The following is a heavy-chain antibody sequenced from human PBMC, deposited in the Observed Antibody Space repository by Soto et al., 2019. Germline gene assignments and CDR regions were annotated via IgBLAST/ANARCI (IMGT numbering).Heavy chain of an antibody. J-gene: IGHJ4*02. CDR3: ARRVVVAAEPFDY. V-gene: IGHV4-34*01. D-gene: IGHD2-15*01. CDR2: INHSGST. Sequence: QVQLQQWGAGLLKPSETLSLTCAIYGGSFSGYYWSWIRQPPGMGLEWIGEINHSGSTNYNPSLKSRVTISVDTSKNQFSLKLSSVTAADTAVYYCARRVVVAAEPFDYWGQGTLVTVSS. CDR1: GGSFSGYY.